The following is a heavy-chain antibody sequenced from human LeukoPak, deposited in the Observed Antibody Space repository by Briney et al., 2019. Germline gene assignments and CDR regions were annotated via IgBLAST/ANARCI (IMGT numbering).Heavy chain of an antibody. V-gene: IGHV4-4*07. CDR3: AREARTENWFDP. J-gene: IGHJ5*02. D-gene: IGHD2-2*01. CDR2: IYTSGST. Sequence: SETLSLTCAVYGGSFSGYYWSWIRQPAGKGLEWIGRIYTSGSTNYNPSPKSRVTMSVDTSKNQFSLKLSSVTAADTAVYYCAREARTENWFDPWGQGTLVTVSS. CDR1: GGSFSGYY.